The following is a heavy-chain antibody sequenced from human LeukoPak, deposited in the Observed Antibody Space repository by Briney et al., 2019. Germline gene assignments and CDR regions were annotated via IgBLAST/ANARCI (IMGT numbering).Heavy chain of an antibody. V-gene: IGHV3-23*01. J-gene: IGHJ4*02. CDR2: ISGSGGST. CDR3: AKGPSGSYQGDY. D-gene: IGHD1-26*01. Sequence: GGSLRLSCAASGFTFSSYAMSWVRQAPGKGLEWVSAISGSGGSTYYADSVKGRFTISRDNSKNTLYLQMNSLRAEDTAVYYRAKGPSGSYQGDYWGQGTLVTVSS. CDR1: GFTFSSYA.